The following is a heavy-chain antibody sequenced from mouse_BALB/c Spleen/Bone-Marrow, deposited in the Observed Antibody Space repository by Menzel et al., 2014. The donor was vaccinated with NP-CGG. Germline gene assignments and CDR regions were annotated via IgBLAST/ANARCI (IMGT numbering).Heavy chain of an antibody. J-gene: IGHJ3*01. Sequence: VQLQQPGAELVKPGASVKLSCTASGFNIKDTYMHWVKQRPEQGLEWIGRIDPANGNTKYDPKFQGKATITADTSSNTAYLQLRSRPPEAPAVYSWALNYSGITTGLLYGGQGPL. D-gene: IGHD1-1*01. V-gene: IGHV14-3*02. CDR3: ALNYSGITTGLLY. CDR1: GFNIKDTY. CDR2: IDPANGNT.